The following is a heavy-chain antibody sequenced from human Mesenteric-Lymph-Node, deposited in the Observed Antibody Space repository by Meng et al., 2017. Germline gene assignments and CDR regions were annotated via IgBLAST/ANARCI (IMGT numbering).Heavy chain of an antibody. Sequence: QVPLVQSGSDLKQPGASVKVSCRPSGYTFTSYAINWVRQAPGQGPDWMGWIDPNTGNPTYDQGFTGRFVFSLDTSVSTAYLQINSLRADDTAVYYCARDSPLDGYSLLDYWGQGTLVTVSS. CDR1: GYTFTSYA. J-gene: IGHJ4*02. CDR2: IDPNTGNP. CDR3: ARDSPLDGYSLLDY. D-gene: IGHD5-24*01. V-gene: IGHV7-4-1*02.